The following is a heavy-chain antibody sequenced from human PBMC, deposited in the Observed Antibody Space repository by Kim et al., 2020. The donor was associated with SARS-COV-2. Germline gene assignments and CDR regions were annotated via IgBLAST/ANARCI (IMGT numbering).Heavy chain of an antibody. J-gene: IGHJ5*02. D-gene: IGHD1-26*01. Sequence: SETLSLTCTVSGGSISSSSYYWGWIRQPPGKGLEWIGSIYYSGSTYYNPSLKSRVTISVDTSKNQFSLKLSSVTAADTAVYYCATHGGPSIVGATPNWFDPWGQGTLVTVSS. CDR2: IYYSGST. V-gene: IGHV4-39*01. CDR1: GGSISSSSYY. CDR3: ATHGGPSIVGATPNWFDP.